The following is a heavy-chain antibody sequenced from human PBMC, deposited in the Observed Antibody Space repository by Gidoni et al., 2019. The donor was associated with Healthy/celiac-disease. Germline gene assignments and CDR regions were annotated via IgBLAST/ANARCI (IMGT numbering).Heavy chain of an antibody. Sequence: QVQLVASGGGVVQPGRSLRPSCAASGFPFSSYAMHWVRQAPGKGLELVAVISYDGSNKYYADSVKGRFTISRDNSKNTLYLQMNSLRAEDTAVYYCAREGQWLVSPDYWGQGTLVTVSS. D-gene: IGHD6-19*01. CDR2: ISYDGSNK. V-gene: IGHV3-30-3*01. CDR3: AREGQWLVSPDY. J-gene: IGHJ4*02. CDR1: GFPFSSYA.